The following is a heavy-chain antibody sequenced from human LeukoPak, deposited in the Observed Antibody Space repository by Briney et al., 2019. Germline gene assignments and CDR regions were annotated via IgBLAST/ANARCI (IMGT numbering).Heavy chain of an antibody. D-gene: IGHD3-22*01. CDR1: GYTFTGYY. Sequence: ASVKVSCKASGYTFTGYYMHWVRQPPGQGLEWMGWINPNSGGTNYAQKFQGRVTMTRDTSISTAYMELSRLRSDDTAVYYCARGGYYDSSGGRRNRFDYWGQGTLVTVSS. CDR3: ARGGYYDSSGGRRNRFDY. V-gene: IGHV1-2*02. J-gene: IGHJ4*02. CDR2: INPNSGGT.